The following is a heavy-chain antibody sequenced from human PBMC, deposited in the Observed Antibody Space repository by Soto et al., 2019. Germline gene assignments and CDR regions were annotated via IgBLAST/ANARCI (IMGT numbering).Heavy chain of an antibody. J-gene: IGHJ4*02. V-gene: IGHV1-18*04. CDR2: ISAYDGNT. Sequence: ASVKVSCKASGYTFTSYGISWVRQAPGQGLEWMGWISAYDGNTNYAQKLQGRVTMTTDTSTSTAYMELRSLRSDDTAVYYCARGCGSGSYCAAFDYWGQGTLVTVSS. CDR1: GYTFTSYG. D-gene: IGHD3-10*01. CDR3: ARGCGSGSYCAAFDY.